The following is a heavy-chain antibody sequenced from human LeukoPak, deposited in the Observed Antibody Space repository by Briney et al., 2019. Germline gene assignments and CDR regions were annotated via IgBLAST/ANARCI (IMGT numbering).Heavy chain of an antibody. CDR2: IRSKANSYAT. CDR3: IRYCSSTSCIDY. D-gene: IGHD2-2*01. V-gene: IGHV3-73*01. Sequence: GGSLRLSCAAHGLTFSGPAMPWVRQASGKGLEWVGRIRSKANSYATAYAASVKGRITISRDDSKSTAYLQMNSLKTEDTAVYYCIRYCSSTSCIDYWGQGTLVTVSS. CDR1: GLTFSGPA. J-gene: IGHJ4*02.